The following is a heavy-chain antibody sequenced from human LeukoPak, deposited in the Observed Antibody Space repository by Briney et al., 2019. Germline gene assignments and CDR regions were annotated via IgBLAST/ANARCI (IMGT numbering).Heavy chain of an antibody. CDR1: GGSISSYY. J-gene: IGHJ3*02. D-gene: IGHD3-9*01. CDR2: IYYSGST. CDR3: ARLYDILTGYVAFGI. V-gene: IGHV4-59*08. Sequence: PSETLSLTCTVSGGSISSYYWSWIRQPPGKGLEWIGYIYYSGSTYYNPSLKSRVTISVDTSKNQFSLKLSSVTAADTAVYYCARLYDILTGYVAFGIWGQGTMVTVSS.